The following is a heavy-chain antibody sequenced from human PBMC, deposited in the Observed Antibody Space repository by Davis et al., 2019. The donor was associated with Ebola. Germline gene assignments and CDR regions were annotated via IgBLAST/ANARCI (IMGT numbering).Heavy chain of an antibody. V-gene: IGHV3-30-3*02. J-gene: IGHJ4*02. D-gene: IGHD4-17*01. Sequence: GESLKISCAASGFTFSSYAMHWVRQAPGKGLEWVAFISYDGSNKYYADSVKVRFTISRDNSKNTLYLQMNSLRAEDTAVYYCAKSVTVTTLGYFDYWGQGTLVTVSS. CDR2: ISYDGSNK. CDR1: GFTFSSYA. CDR3: AKSVTVTTLGYFDY.